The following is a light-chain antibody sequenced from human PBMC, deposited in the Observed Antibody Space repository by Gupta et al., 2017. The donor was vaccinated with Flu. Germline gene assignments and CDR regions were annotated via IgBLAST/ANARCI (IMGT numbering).Light chain of an antibody. CDR1: QSISSY. CDR3: QQSYSTLWT. Sequence: DIQMTQSPSSLSASVGDRVTITCLASQSISSYLNWYQQKPWKAPKLLIYAASSLQSGVPASFSGSGSGTDFTLTISSLQPEDFATYYCQQSYSTLWTFGQGTKVEIK. J-gene: IGKJ1*01. V-gene: IGKV1-39*01. CDR2: AAS.